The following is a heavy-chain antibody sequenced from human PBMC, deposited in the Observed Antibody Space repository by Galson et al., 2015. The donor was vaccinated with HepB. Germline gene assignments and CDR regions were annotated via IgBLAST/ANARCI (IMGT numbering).Heavy chain of an antibody. J-gene: IGHJ4*02. V-gene: IGHV2-26*01. Sequence: PALVKPTQTLTLTCTVSGFSVTNRRMGVGWIRQPPGKALEWLAHIFSNDEKSYTPSLNGRLTLSMDTSKNQVVLKMINMDPVDTATSFCARIKRRSSRYVPYYFDSWDQGTLVTVSS. CDR3: ARIKRRSSRYVPYYFDS. CDR1: GFSVTNRRMG. D-gene: IGHD6-13*01. CDR2: IFSNDEK.